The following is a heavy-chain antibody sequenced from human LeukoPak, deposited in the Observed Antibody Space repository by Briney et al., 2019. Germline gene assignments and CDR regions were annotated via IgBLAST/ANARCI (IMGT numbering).Heavy chain of an antibody. D-gene: IGHD6-19*01. V-gene: IGHV3-7*03. J-gene: IGHJ5*02. CDR3: AKDGLSFTSGRRWFDL. Sequence: GSLRLSCAASGFTFKKYWMNWVRQVPGKGLECLGNIKEDGSETYYADSVKGRFTISRDNAKKSLYLEMNSLRAEDTAFYFCAKDGLSFTSGRRWFDLWGQGTLVIVSS. CDR2: IKEDGSET. CDR1: GFTFKKYW.